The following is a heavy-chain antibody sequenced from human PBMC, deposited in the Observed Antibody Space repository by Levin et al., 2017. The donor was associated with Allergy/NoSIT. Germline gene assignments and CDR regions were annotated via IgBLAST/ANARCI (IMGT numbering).Heavy chain of an antibody. CDR2: ISGSGGST. D-gene: IGHD6-13*01. J-gene: IGHJ4*02. CDR3: AKRAVGSWYANFDY. CDR1: GFTFSSYA. Sequence: LSLTCAASGFTFSSYAMSWVRQAPGKGLEWVSAISGSGGSTYYADSVKGRFTISRDNSKNTLYLQMNSLRAEDTAVYYCAKRAVGSWYANFDYWGQGTLVTVSS. V-gene: IGHV3-23*01.